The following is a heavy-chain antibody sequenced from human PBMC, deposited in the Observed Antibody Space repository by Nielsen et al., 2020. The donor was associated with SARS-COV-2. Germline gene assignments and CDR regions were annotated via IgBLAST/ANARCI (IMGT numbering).Heavy chain of an antibody. CDR2: IYSGGST. D-gene: IGHD5-18*01. CDR3: ARGGYSYGSWYYGMDV. CDR1: GFTFSSYG. V-gene: IGHV3-53*01. Sequence: GGSLRLSCAASGFTFSSYGMHWVRQAPGKGLEWVSVIYSGGSTYYADSVKGRFTISRDNSKNTLYLQMNSLRAEDTAVYYCARGGYSYGSWYYGMDVWGQGTTVTVSS. J-gene: IGHJ6*02.